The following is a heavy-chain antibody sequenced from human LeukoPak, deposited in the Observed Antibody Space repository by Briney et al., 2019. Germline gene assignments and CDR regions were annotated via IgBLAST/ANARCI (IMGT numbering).Heavy chain of an antibody. CDR1: GGSISSSSYY. CDR3: ARCPATTVTTWFDY. Sequence: SETLSLTCTVSGGSISSSSYYWGWIRQPPGKGLEWIGSIYYSGSTYYNPSLKSRVTISVDTSKNQFSLKLSSVTAADTAVYYCARCPATTVTTWFDYWGQGTLVTVSS. CDR2: IYYSGST. J-gene: IGHJ4*02. D-gene: IGHD4-17*01. V-gene: IGHV4-39*07.